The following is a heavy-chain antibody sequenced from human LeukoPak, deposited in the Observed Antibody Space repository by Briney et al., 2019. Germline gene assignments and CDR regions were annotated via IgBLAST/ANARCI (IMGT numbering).Heavy chain of an antibody. CDR2: ISWNSGSI. CDR1: GFTFDDYA. J-gene: IGHJ4*02. V-gene: IGHV3-9*01. Sequence: PGRSLRLSCAASGFTFDDYAMHWVRQAPGKGLEWVSGISWNSGSINYADSVKGRFTISRDNAKNSLYLQMDSLRAEDTAFYYCAKDISVAAAEGGDFDYWGQGTLVTVSS. D-gene: IGHD6-13*01. CDR3: AKDISVAAAEGGDFDY.